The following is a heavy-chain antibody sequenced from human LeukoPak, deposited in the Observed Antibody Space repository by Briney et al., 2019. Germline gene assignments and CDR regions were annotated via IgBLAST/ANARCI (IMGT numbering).Heavy chain of an antibody. D-gene: IGHD6-13*01. CDR3: AKDTIIAAAGGMSDY. V-gene: IGHV3-23*01. CDR1: GFTFSSCG. CDR2: ISGSGGST. Sequence: GGSLRLSCAASGFTFSSCGMSWVRRAPGKGLEWVSAISGSGGSTYYADSVKGRFTISRDNSKNTLYLQMNSLRAEDTAVYYCAKDTIIAAAGGMSDYWGQGTLVTVSS. J-gene: IGHJ4*02.